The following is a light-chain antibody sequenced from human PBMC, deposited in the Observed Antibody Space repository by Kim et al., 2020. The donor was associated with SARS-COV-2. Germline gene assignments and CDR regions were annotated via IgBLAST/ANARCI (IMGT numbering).Light chain of an antibody. CDR3: QQYYGHPLT. V-gene: IGKV4-1*01. CDR1: QNLLYNSNNKNY. J-gene: IGKJ4*01. CDR2: WAS. Sequence: DIVMTQSPDFLTVALCERATINCKSSQNLLYNSNNKNYLAWYQQKPGQPPKLLIHWASTRESGVPDRFSGSGSRTDFTLTISSLEAEDVAVYYCQQYYGHPLTFGGGTKVDIK.